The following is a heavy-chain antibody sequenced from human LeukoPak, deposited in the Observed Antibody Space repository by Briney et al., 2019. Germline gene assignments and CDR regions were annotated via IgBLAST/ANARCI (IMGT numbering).Heavy chain of an antibody. D-gene: IGHD6-13*01. CDR3: VKEYNSSWDFDY. V-gene: IGHV4-4*07. Sequence: KPSETLSLTCTVSGGSISNYYWSWVRQPAGKGLEWIGRIFSSGSANYNPSLKSRVTMSVDTSKNQFSLKLSSVTAADTAVYYCVKEYNSSWDFDYWGQGTLVTVSS. CDR1: GGSISNYY. CDR2: IFSSGSA. J-gene: IGHJ4*02.